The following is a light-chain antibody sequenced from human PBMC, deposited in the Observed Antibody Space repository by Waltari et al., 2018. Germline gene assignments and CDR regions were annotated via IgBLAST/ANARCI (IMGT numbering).Light chain of an antibody. Sequence: QSVLTQPPSASGTPGQRVTISCSGSNSNNGSSTVNWYQRVPGTAPKLLIYSNNQRPSGVPDRFSGSKAGTSASLAISGLHSEDEADYYCATWDARLTAVLFGGGTKVTVL. CDR3: ATWDARLTAVL. V-gene: IGLV1-44*01. CDR1: NSNNGSST. CDR2: SNN. J-gene: IGLJ2*01.